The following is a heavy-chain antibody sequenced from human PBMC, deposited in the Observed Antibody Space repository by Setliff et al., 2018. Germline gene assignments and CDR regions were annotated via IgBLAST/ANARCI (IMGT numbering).Heavy chain of an antibody. V-gene: IGHV3-53*01. J-gene: IGHJ4*02. CDR1: GFTFRDYS. D-gene: IGHD4-17*01. CDR2: IDQASNT. CDR3: AIDTVNDGIWDFDS. Sequence: GGSLRLSCATSGFTFRDYSLNWVRQAPGKGLEWVSGIDQASNTYYPDTMKGRFTISRDNSRNTISLQINDLGAEDTDTYYCAIDTVNDGIWDFDSWGQGLLVTVSS.